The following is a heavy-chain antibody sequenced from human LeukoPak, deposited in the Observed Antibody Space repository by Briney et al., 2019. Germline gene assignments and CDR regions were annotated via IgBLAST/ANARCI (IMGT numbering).Heavy chain of an antibody. Sequence: SVKVSCKASGGTFGSYAISWVRQAPGQGLEWMGGIIPIFGTANYAQKFQGRVTITADKSTSTAYMELSSLRSEDTAVYYCATVHNCSGGSCYWGYFQHWGQGTLVTVSS. CDR1: GGTFGSYA. J-gene: IGHJ1*01. V-gene: IGHV1-69*06. CDR3: ATVHNCSGGSCYWGYFQH. CDR2: IIPIFGTA. D-gene: IGHD2-15*01.